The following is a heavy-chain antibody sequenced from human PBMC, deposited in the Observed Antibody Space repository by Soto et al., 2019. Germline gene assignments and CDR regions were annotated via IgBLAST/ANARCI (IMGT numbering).Heavy chain of an antibody. V-gene: IGHV4-59*12. Sequence: PSETLSFTCTVSCGSISSYYWSWIRQPPGKGLEWIGYIHNSGSTNYNPSLKSRVTISVDTSKNQFSLKLSSVTAADTAVYYCARVITIFCLVPHPGHAPVFDYWGQGTLVTVS. CDR3: ARVITIFCLVPHPGHAPVFDY. D-gene: IGHD3-9*01. CDR2: IHNSGST. J-gene: IGHJ4*02. CDR1: CGSISSYY.